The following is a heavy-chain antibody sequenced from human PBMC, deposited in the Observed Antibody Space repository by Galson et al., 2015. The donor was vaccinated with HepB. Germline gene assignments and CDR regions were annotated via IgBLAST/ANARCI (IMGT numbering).Heavy chain of an antibody. CDR1: GGTFSSYA. Sequence: SVKVSCKASGGTFSSYAISWVRQAPGQGLEWMGGIIPIFGTANYAQKFQGRVTITADESTSTAYMELSSLRSEDTAVYYCARVLKDEYQLLRGGFDYWGQGTLVTVSS. V-gene: IGHV1-69*13. J-gene: IGHJ4*02. CDR3: ARVLKDEYQLLRGGFDY. CDR2: IIPIFGTA. D-gene: IGHD2-2*01.